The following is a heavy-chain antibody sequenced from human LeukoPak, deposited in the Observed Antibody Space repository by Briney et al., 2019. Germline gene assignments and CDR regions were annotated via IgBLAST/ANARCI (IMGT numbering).Heavy chain of an antibody. CDR3: AKDVAAVAGQGYECFDS. J-gene: IGHJ4*02. CDR2: INPNSGGT. V-gene: IGHV1-2*02. CDR1: GYTFTGYY. Sequence: ASVKVSCTASGYTFTGYYVHWVRQAPGQGLEWMGWINPNSGGTNYARKFQGRVTMTRDTSISTAYMELNRLKSDDTAVYYCAKDVAAVAGQGYECFDSWGQGTLVTVSS. D-gene: IGHD6-19*01.